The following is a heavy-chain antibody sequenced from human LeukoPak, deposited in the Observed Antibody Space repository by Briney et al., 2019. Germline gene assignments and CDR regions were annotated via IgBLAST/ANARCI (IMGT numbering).Heavy chain of an antibody. V-gene: IGHV3-30*04. J-gene: IGHJ4*02. CDR1: GFTFDIYA. D-gene: IGHD2-15*01. CDR3: ARDQLQHCSDGSCYVIDD. CDR2: VSYDGTNK. Sequence: GGSLRLSCAASGFTFDIYAMHWVRQAPGKGLEWVAVVSYDGTNKYYADSVKGRFTISRDNSQNTLHLQMSSLRVADTAVYYCARDQLQHCSDGSCYVIDDWGPGTLVAVSS.